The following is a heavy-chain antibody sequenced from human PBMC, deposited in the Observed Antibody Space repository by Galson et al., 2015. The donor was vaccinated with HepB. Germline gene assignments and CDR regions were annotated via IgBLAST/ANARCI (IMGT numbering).Heavy chain of an antibody. Sequence: SLRLSCAASGFTFSSYSINWVRQAPGKGLEWVSYISGDSKNIYYADSVKGRFTISRDNAKNSLYLQINSLTAADTAVYYCASRWLKGNDFDYWGQGTLVTVSS. J-gene: IGHJ4*02. V-gene: IGHV3-48*04. CDR2: ISGDSKNI. D-gene: IGHD5-24*01. CDR3: ASRWLKGNDFDY. CDR1: GFTFSSYS.